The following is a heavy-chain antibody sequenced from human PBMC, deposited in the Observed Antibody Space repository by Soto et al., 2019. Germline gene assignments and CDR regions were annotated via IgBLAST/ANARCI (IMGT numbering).Heavy chain of an antibody. Sequence: LRLSCAASGFTFSSFAMSWVRQAPGKGLEWVSGVSSSGGTYYADSVKGRFTISRDTSKNTLYLQMNGLRAEDTAVYYCAKRPLLSIKYFFDYWGQGTLVTDSS. V-gene: IGHV3-23*01. J-gene: IGHJ4*01. CDR2: VSSSGGT. D-gene: IGHD3-3*02. CDR3: AKRPLLSIKYFFDY. CDR1: GFTFSSFA.